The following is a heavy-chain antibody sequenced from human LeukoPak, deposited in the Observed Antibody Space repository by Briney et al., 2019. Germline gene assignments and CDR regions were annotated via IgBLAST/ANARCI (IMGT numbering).Heavy chain of an antibody. Sequence: PGRSLRLSCAASGFTFSSYGMHWVRQAPGKGLEWVSAISGSGGSTYYADSVKGRFTISRDNSKNTLYLQMNSLRAEGTAVYYCAKTDGDYSALRGYFDYWGQGTLVTVSS. D-gene: IGHD4-17*01. V-gene: IGHV3-23*01. CDR2: ISGSGGST. CDR3: AKTDGDYSALRGYFDY. J-gene: IGHJ4*02. CDR1: GFTFSSYG.